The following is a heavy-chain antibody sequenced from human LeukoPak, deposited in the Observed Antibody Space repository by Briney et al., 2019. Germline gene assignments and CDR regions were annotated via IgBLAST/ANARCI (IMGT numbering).Heavy chain of an antibody. Sequence: GGSLRLSCAASGFTFGTHAMTWVRQAPGKGLEWVSGMSGRGDTSYYADSVKGRFTISRDNSKNTLFLQMNSLRAEDTAVYYCAKLAGIRGWFVYYYDYWGQGTLVTVS. CDR3: AKLAGIRGWFVYYYDY. V-gene: IGHV3-23*01. CDR2: MSGRGDTS. J-gene: IGHJ4*02. CDR1: GFTFGTHA. D-gene: IGHD6-19*01.